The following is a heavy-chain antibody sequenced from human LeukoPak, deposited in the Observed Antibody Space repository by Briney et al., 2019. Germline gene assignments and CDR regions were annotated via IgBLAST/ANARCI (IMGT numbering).Heavy chain of an antibody. J-gene: IGHJ5*02. D-gene: IGHD6-19*01. Sequence: ASVKVPCKASGYTFTGYYMHWVRQAPGQGLEWMGWINPNSGGTNYAQKFQGRVTMTRDTSISTAYMELSRLRSDDTAVYYCARRRSSGWGNWFDPWGQGTLVTVSS. CDR1: GYTFTGYY. CDR3: ARRRSSGWGNWFDP. V-gene: IGHV1-2*02. CDR2: INPNSGGT.